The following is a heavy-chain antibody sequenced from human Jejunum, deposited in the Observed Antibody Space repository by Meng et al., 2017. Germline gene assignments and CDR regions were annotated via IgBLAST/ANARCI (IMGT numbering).Heavy chain of an antibody. CDR1: GFTFSDHW. CDR3: ARGGAYWTDF. V-gene: IGHV3-7*01. J-gene: IGHJ4*02. CDR2: IKQDGSAI. Sequence: VWLGESGGGLVKLGGSLGPSCAASGFTFSDHWMSWVRHLPGKGLGWVAHIKQDGSAIYYVDSVKGRFTVSRDNAKNSLYLQMDSLRDDDTAVYYCARGGAYWTDFWGRGTLVTVSS. D-gene: IGHD3/OR15-3a*01.